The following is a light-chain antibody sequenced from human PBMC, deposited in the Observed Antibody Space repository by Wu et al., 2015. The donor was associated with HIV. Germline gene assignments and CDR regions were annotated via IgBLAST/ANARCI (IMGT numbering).Light chain of an antibody. CDR1: QSISSRH. CDR2: LAS. J-gene: IGKJ4*01. V-gene: IGKV3-20*01. Sequence: EVVLTQSPDTLSLSPGERATLSCRASQSISSRHLAWYQQKPGQPPRLLIYLASSRATGTPDRFSGSGSGTDFTLTISRLEPEDFAVYYCQQYNNWPPVTFGGGTKVEIK. CDR3: QQYNNWPPVT.